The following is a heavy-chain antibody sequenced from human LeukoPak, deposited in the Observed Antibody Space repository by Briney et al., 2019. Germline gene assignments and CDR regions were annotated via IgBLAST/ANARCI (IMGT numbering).Heavy chain of an antibody. Sequence: PSETLSLTCTVSGYSISSGYYWAWIRQPPGKGLEWIGSIYHSGSTYYNPSLKSRVTISVDTSKNQFSLKLSSVIAADTAVYYCARVGGRVDTAMVFDYWGQGTLVTVFS. V-gene: IGHV4-38-2*02. CDR2: IYHSGST. D-gene: IGHD5-18*01. CDR1: GYSISSGYY. CDR3: ARVGGRVDTAMVFDY. J-gene: IGHJ4*02.